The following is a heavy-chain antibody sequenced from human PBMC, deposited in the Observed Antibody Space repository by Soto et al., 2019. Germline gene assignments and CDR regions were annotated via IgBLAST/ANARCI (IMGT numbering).Heavy chain of an antibody. D-gene: IGHD6-13*01. CDR2: ISWDGGST. CDR1: GFTFDDYT. V-gene: IGHV3-43*01. Sequence: EVQLVESGGVVVQPGGSLRLSCAASGFTFDDYTMHWVRQAPGKGLEWVSLISWDGGSTYYADSVKGRFTISRDNSKNSLYLQMNSLRTEDTAFYYCAKDMRSSSWYSEGYYGMDVWGQGTTVTVSS. J-gene: IGHJ6*02. CDR3: AKDMRSSSWYSEGYYGMDV.